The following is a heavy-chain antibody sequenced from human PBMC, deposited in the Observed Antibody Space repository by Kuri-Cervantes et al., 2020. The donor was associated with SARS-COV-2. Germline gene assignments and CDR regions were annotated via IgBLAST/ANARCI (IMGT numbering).Heavy chain of an antibody. D-gene: IGHD6-13*01. CDR1: GFTFSSYG. CDR2: IRYDGSNE. J-gene: IGHJ6*03. V-gene: IGHV3-30*02. CDR3: AKLFGKAAAGNRYYYYYMDV. Sequence: GESLKISCAASGFTFSSYGMHWVRQAPGKGLEWVAFIRYDGSNEYYADSVKGRFTISRDNSKNTLYLQMNSLRAEDTAVYYCAKLFGKAAAGNRYYYYYMDVWGKGTTVTVSS.